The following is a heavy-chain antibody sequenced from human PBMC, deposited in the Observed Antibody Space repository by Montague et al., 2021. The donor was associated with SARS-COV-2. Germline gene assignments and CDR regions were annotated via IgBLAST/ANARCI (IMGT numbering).Heavy chain of an antibody. CDR3: ASQNYDTFTGFRYHYYGMDV. Sequence: SLRLSCAASGVNFDSYVMRWVRLVPGKGLEWVSGISSDRSHTNYADSVKGRFTISRDNSKNMVYLEMSHLRAEDTAVYYCASQNYDTFTGFRYHYYGMDVWGQGTTVTVSS. CDR1: GVNFDSYV. J-gene: IGHJ6*02. V-gene: IGHV3-23*03. D-gene: IGHD3-9*01. CDR2: ISSDRSHT.